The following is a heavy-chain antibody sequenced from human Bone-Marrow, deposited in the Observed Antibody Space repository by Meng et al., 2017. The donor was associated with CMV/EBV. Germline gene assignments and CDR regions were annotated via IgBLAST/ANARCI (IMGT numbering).Heavy chain of an antibody. Sequence: GGSLRLSCAASGFTFSSYWMHWVRQAPGKGLVWVSRINSDGSSTSYADSVKGRFTISRDNAKNTLYLQMNSLRAEDTAVYYCARDHRKIITMVRGVTYYYYGMDVWGQGTTVTVSS. CDR1: GFTFSSYW. D-gene: IGHD3-10*01. V-gene: IGHV3-74*01. CDR2: INSDGSST. J-gene: IGHJ6*02. CDR3: ARDHRKIITMVRGVTYYYYGMDV.